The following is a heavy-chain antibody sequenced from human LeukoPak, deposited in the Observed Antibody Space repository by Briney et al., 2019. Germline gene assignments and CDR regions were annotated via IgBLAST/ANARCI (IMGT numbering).Heavy chain of an antibody. J-gene: IGHJ6*02. CDR2: ISYTGNT. CDR1: GGSVCSGTYY. V-gene: IGHV4-61*01. D-gene: IGHD2-2*01. Sequence: SETLSLTCTVSGGSVCSGTYYWSWIRQPPGKGLEWIGYISYTGNTNYNPSLKSRVTISVDTSKNQFSLKLSSVTAADTAVYYCARDYCSSTTCYDSYYYGMDVWGQGTTVTVSS. CDR3: ARDYCSSTTCYDSYYYGMDV.